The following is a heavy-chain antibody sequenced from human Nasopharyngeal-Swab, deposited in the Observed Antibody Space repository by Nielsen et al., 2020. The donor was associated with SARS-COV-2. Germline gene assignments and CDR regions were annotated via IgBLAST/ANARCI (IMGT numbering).Heavy chain of an antibody. J-gene: IGHJ4*02. CDR1: GYSFTSYW. D-gene: IGHD6-13*01. CDR3: ARVVSIYSSSWVDY. Sequence: GSLRLSCKGSGYSFTSYWISWVRQMPGKGLEWMGRIDPSDSYTNYSPSFQGHVTISADKSISTAYLQWSSLKASDTAMYYCARVVSIYSSSWVDYWGQGTLVTVSS. CDR2: IDPSDSYT. V-gene: IGHV5-10-1*01.